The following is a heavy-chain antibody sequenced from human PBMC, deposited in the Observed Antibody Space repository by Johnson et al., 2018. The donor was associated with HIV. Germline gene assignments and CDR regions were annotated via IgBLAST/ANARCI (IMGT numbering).Heavy chain of an antibody. D-gene: IGHD7-27*01. Sequence: QMQLVESGGGVVQPGRSLRLSCAASGFTFSSYGMHWVRQAPGKGLEWVAIISYDGSNKHYADSVKGRFTISSDNSKNTLYLQMNSLRAEDTAVYYCAPLGDAFDIWGQGTMVTVSS. J-gene: IGHJ3*02. CDR3: APLGDAFDI. V-gene: IGHV3-30*03. CDR2: ISYDGSNK. CDR1: GFTFSSYG.